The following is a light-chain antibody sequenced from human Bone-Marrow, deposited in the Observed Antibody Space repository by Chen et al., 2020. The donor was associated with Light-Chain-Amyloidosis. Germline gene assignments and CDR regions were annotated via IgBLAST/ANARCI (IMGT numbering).Light chain of an antibody. Sequence: QSALPQPASVSGSPGQSSTISSTGTSSDVGGDNHVSWYQQHPDKAPILMIYEVTTRPSWVPDRFSGSNSDNTASLTISGLQTEDEADYFCSSYTITNTLVFGSGTRVTVL. V-gene: IGLV2-14*01. J-gene: IGLJ1*01. CDR1: SSDVGGDNH. CDR2: EVT. CDR3: SSYTITNTLV.